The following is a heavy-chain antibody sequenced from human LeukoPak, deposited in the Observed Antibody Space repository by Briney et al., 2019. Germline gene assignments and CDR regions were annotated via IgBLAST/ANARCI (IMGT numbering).Heavy chain of an antibody. CDR3: AKAPVTTCSGAYCYPFDY. J-gene: IGHJ4*02. D-gene: IGHD2-21*01. CDR2: IKQDGSEK. Sequence: GGSLRLSCAASGFTFSSYWMSWVRQAPGKGLEWVANIKQDGSEKYYVDSVKGRFTISRDNAKNSLYLQMNSLRAEDTAVYYCAKAPVTTCSGAYCYPFDYWGQGTLVTVSS. CDR1: GFTFSSYW. V-gene: IGHV3-7*01.